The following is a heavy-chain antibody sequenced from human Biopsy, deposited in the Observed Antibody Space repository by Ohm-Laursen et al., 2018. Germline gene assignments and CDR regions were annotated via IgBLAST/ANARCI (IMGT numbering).Heavy chain of an antibody. CDR2: NIPILGTG. CDR3: ATKLTGYFHH. D-gene: IGHD3-9*01. Sequence: ASVNVSCKAPGGTFSNYGVNWVRQAPGQGLEWLGGNIPILGTGNYAQKFQDRVTVAADTSTSTATMELRSLRSDDTAVYYCATKLTGYFHHWGQGTLVIGSS. CDR1: GGTFSNYG. J-gene: IGHJ1*01. V-gene: IGHV1-69*06.